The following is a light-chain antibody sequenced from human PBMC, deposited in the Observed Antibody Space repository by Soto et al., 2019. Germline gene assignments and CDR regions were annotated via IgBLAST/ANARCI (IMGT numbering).Light chain of an antibody. CDR3: QHYNSYPWT. Sequence: DIQMTQSPSTLSASVGDRVTITCRASQSISSWLAWYQQKPGKAPKLLIYDASSLESGVPSRFSGSGSGTEFTLTISSLQPDDFATYYCQHYNSYPWTFGQGNKVEIK. J-gene: IGKJ1*01. V-gene: IGKV1-5*01. CDR1: QSISSW. CDR2: DAS.